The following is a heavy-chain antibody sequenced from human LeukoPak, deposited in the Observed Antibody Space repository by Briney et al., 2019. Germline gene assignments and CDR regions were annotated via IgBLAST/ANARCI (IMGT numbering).Heavy chain of an antibody. CDR3: ASTGGDIVVVPAANNWFDP. Sequence: GGSLRLSCAASGFTFSSYAMSWVRQAPGKGLEWVSAISGSGGSTYYADSVKGRFTISRDNSKNTLYLQMNSLRAEDTAVYYCASTGGDIVVVPAANNWFDPWGRGTLVTVSS. CDR2: ISGSGGST. J-gene: IGHJ5*02. V-gene: IGHV3-23*01. D-gene: IGHD2-2*01. CDR1: GFTFSSYA.